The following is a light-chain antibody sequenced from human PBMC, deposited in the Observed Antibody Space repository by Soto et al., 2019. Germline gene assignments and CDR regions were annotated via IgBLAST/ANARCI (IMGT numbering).Light chain of an antibody. J-gene: IGKJ4*01. V-gene: IGKV3-20*01. CDR2: GAS. Sequence: IVLTQSPGTLSLSPGERATLSCRASQTVSSNFLAWYQEKPGQGPRLLIYGASTRATDIPDRFSGSGSGTDFTLTISRLDPEDFAVYYCRQYGRSLGFAVGGGTKVDIK. CDR1: QTVSSNF. CDR3: RQYGRSLGFA.